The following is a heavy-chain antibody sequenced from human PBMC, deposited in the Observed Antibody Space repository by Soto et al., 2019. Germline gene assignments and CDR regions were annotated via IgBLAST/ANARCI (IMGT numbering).Heavy chain of an antibody. J-gene: IGHJ4*02. CDR2: INSDGSST. CDR1: GFTFSSYW. CDR3: ARDPYYYDSSGYYDYFDY. Sequence: PGGSLRLSCXAXGFTFSSYWMHWVRQAPGKGLVWVSRINSDGSSTSYADSVKGRFTISRDNAKNTLYLQMNSLRAEDTAVYYCARDPYYYDSSGYYDYFDYWGQGTLVTVSS. D-gene: IGHD3-22*01. V-gene: IGHV3-74*01.